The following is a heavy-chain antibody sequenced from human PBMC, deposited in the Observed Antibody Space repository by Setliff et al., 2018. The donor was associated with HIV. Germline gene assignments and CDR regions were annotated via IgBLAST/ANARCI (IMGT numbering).Heavy chain of an antibody. D-gene: IGHD7-27*01. V-gene: IGHV3-15*01. Sequence: GESLKISCVASGFTFSNAKMSWVRQAPGKGLEWVGLIRGKTDGGTTDYASPVKGRFTISRDDSKNTLYLQMNSLKTEDTAVYYCILLGMHGAFDIWGQGTMVTVSS. CDR3: ILLGMHGAFDI. J-gene: IGHJ3*02. CDR2: IRGKTDGGTT. CDR1: GFTFSNAK.